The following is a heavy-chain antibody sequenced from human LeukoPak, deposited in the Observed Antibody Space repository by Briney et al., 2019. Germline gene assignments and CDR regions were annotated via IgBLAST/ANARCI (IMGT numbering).Heavy chain of an antibody. CDR1: GGSFSGYY. D-gene: IGHD3-3*01. CDR3: ARGEFATIFGVVIENYYYGMDV. V-gene: IGHV4-34*01. J-gene: IGHJ6*02. CDR2: INHSGST. Sequence: SETLSLTCAVYGGSFSGYYWSWIRQPPGKGLEWIGEINHSGSTNYNPSLKSRVTISVDTSKNQFSLKLSSVTAADTAVYYCARGEFATIFGVVIENYYYGMDVWGQGTAVTVSS.